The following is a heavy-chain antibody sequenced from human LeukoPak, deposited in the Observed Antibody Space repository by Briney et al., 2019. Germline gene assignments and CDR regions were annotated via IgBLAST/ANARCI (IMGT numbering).Heavy chain of an antibody. Sequence: GESLKISCKASGYNFPKSWIGWVRQKPGKGLEWMAIVYPDDSRTKYSPSFQGQVTISADKSINTAYLQWSSLRASDTAMYYCARPDYFASHDWGQGTLVTVSS. D-gene: IGHD2/OR15-2a*01. CDR3: ARPDYFASHD. CDR2: VYPDDSRT. CDR1: GYNFPKSW. V-gene: IGHV5-51*01. J-gene: IGHJ4*02.